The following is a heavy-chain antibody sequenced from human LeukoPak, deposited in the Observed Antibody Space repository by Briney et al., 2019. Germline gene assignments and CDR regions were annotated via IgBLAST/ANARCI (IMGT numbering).Heavy chain of an antibody. Sequence: SGGSLRLCCAASAFSFSDYSLNWLRQAPGKGLEWVSSISSRSRHVNYAASVQGRVTISRDNAMNSLYLQMNSLRVYDMAAYYCVKYFMGRFLRAATTAYLHHWGQGTLVTVSS. V-gene: IGHV3-21*04. J-gene: IGHJ1*01. CDR3: VKYFMGRFLRAATTAYLHH. CDR2: ISSRSRHV. CDR1: AFSFSDYS. D-gene: IGHD3-3*01.